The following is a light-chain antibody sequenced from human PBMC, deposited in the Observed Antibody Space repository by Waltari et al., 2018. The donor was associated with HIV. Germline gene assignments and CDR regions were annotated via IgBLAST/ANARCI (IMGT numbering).Light chain of an antibody. CDR3: ATWNDSLSGYV. J-gene: IGLJ1*01. CDR1: SPNIGRNL. Sequence: QSVLTQPPSASGTPGQRVTIPCSGTSPNIGRNLLPRYQQLPGPAPKLLIYRNNQRPSGVPDLFSGSKSGTSASLAISGLRSEDEADYYCATWNDSLSGYVFGTGTKVTV. CDR2: RNN. V-gene: IGLV1-47*01.